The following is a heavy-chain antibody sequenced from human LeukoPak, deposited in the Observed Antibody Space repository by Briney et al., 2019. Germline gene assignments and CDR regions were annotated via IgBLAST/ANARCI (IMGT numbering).Heavy chain of an antibody. CDR2: IYNDGRT. D-gene: IGHD6-13*01. CDR3: ARDRATADP. J-gene: IGHJ5*02. V-gene: IGHV3-53*01. Sequence: GGSLRLSCAASGFTVSNYYMGWVRQAPGKGLEWVSVIYNDGRTYYADSVKGRFTISRDDSKNTLFLQMDSLRAEDTAVYYCARDRATADPWGQGTLVTVSS. CDR1: GFTVSNYY.